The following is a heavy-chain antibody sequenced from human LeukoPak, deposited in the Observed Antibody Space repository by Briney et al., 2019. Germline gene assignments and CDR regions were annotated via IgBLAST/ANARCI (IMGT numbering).Heavy chain of an antibody. V-gene: IGHV1-2*02. J-gene: IGHJ3*01. D-gene: IGHD2-2*02. CDR1: GYTFTGYY. CDR3: AKHNRVRYCSSTRCYSRYAFDG. CDR2: INPNSGGT. Sequence: GASVKVSCKASGYTFTGYYMHWVRQAPGQGLEWMGWINPNSGGTNYAQKFQGRVTMTRDTSISTAYMELSRLRSDETAVYYCAKHNRVRYCSSTRCYSRYAFDGWGQGTMVTVAS.